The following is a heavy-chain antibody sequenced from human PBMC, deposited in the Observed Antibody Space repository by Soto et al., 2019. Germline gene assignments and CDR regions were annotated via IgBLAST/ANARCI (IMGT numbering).Heavy chain of an antibody. Sequence: QVQLVQSGAEVREPGASVKVSCKASGYTFTNYGVSWVRQAPGQGLEWMGWIGGYKGNTNYAQKRQGRVSLTTDTSTSTAHMELMSLRSVDTAVYYCAPHTLDTGMTSGYWGQGTLVTVSS. CDR3: APHTLDTGMTSGY. V-gene: IGHV1-18*01. J-gene: IGHJ4*02. D-gene: IGHD5-18*01. CDR1: GYTFTNYG. CDR2: IGGYKGNT.